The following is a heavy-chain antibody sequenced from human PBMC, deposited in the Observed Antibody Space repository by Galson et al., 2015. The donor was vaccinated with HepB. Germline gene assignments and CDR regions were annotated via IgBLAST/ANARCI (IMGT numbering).Heavy chain of an antibody. V-gene: IGHV1-2*02. Sequence: SVKVSCKASGYTFTGYFIHWVRQAPGQGLEWMGWINPNNGGTKFAQKFQGRVIMTRDTSISTAYMELTSLIFDDTAVYYCARGWGRSEPYSGCLDYRGQEPWSPSP. CDR3: ARGWGRSEPYSGCLDY. D-gene: IGHD2-15*01. CDR1: GYTFTGYF. CDR2: INPNNGGT. J-gene: IGHJ4*01.